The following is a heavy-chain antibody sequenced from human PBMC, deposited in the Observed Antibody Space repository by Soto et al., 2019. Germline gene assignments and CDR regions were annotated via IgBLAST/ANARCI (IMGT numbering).Heavy chain of an antibody. V-gene: IGHV4-59*01. CDR2: IYYSGST. Sequence: SETLSLTCTVSGGSISSYYWSWIRQPPGKGLEWIGYIYYSGSTNYNPSLKSRVTISVDTSKNHFSLKLSSVTAADTAVYYCARDLSCSSGLDYWGQGTLVTVSS. CDR1: GGSISSYY. J-gene: IGHJ4*02. CDR3: ARDLSCSSGLDY. D-gene: IGHD3-22*01.